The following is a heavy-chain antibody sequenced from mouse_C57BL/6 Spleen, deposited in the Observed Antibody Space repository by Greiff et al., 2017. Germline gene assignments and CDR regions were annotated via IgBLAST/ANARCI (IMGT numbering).Heavy chain of an antibody. Sequence: QVQLQQSGAELVKPGASVKISCKASGYTFTDYYINWVKQRPGQGLEWIGKIGPGSGSTYYNEQFKGKATLTADKSSSTAYMQLSSLTSEGSAVYFCEGDSPPGDWYFDVGGTGTTVTVSS. CDR2: IGPGSGST. J-gene: IGHJ1*03. CDR3: EGDSPPGDWYFDV. CDR1: GYTFTDYY. D-gene: IGHD6-1*01. V-gene: IGHV1-77*01.